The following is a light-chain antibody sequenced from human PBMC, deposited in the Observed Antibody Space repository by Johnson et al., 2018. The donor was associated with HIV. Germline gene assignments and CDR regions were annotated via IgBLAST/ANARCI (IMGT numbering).Light chain of an antibody. J-gene: IGLJ1*01. CDR3: GTWDSSLSFYV. V-gene: IGLV1-51*02. CDR2: EDT. Sequence: SVLTQPPSVSVAPGQKVTISCSGNNSNIGNNYVSWYQQVPGTAPKLLIYEDTKRPSGIPDRFSGSKSGVSATLGITGLQTGDEADYYCGTWDSSLSFYVFGTGTKVTVL. CDR1: NSNIGNNY.